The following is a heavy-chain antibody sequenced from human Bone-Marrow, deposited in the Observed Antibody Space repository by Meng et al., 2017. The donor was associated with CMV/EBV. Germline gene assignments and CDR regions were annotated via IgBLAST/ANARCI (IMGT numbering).Heavy chain of an antibody. CDR2: ISSSSSYI. Sequence: ETLSLTCAASGFTFSSYSMNWVRQAPGKGLEWVSSISSSSSYIYYADSVKGRFTISRDNAKNSLYLQMNSLRAEDTAVYYCAKELGSSGWYYGMDVWGQGTTVTVSS. CDR1: GFTFSSYS. D-gene: IGHD6-19*01. J-gene: IGHJ6*02. V-gene: IGHV3-21*01. CDR3: AKELGSSGWYYGMDV.